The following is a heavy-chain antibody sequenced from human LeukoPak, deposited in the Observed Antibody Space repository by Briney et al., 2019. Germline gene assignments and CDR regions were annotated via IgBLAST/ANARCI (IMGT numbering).Heavy chain of an antibody. J-gene: IGHJ4*02. CDR2: ISGSSGHT. CDR1: GLTFSSYA. D-gene: IGHD3-3*01. Sequence: QPGGSLRLSCAASGLTFSSYAMSWVRPAPGKGLEWVSAISGSSGHTYYAGSVKGRFTISRDNSKNTLYLQMNSLRAEDTAVYYCARVGFSEMEWLLYSDHWGQGTLVTVSS. V-gene: IGHV3-23*01. CDR3: ARVGFSEMEWLLYSDH.